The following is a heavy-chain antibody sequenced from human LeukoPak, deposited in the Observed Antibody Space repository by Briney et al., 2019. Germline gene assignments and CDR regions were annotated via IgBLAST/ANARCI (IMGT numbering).Heavy chain of an antibody. J-gene: IGHJ4*02. CDR3: ARGTYYYDSSGYCFFDY. Sequence: ASVKVSCKASGYTLTGYYMHWVRQAPGQGLEWMGRINPNSGGTNYAQKFQGRVTMTTDTSISTAYMELSRLRSDDTAVYYCARGTYYYDSSGYCFFDYWGQGTLATVSS. D-gene: IGHD3-22*01. V-gene: IGHV1-2*06. CDR1: GYTLTGYY. CDR2: INPNSGGT.